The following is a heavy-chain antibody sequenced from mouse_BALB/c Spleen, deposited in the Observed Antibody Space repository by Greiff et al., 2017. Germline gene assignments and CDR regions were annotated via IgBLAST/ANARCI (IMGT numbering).Heavy chain of an antibody. D-gene: IGHD2-3*01. CDR1: GFTFSSYT. J-gene: IGHJ3*01. CDR3: TRDLYDGYRFAY. Sequence: EVKLVESGGGLVKPGGSLKLSCAASGFTFSSYTMSWVRQTPEKRLEWVATISSGGSYTYYPDSVKGRFTISRDNAKNTLYLQMSSLKSEDTAMYYCTRDLYDGYRFAYWGQGTLVTVSA. V-gene: IGHV5-6-4*01. CDR2: ISSGGSYT.